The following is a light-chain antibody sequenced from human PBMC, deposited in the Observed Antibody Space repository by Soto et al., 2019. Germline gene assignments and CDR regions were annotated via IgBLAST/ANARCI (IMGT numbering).Light chain of an antibody. CDR1: GSDIGSYNL. CDR2: EVT. CDR3: CSYAPTRASYV. J-gene: IGLJ1*01. V-gene: IGLV2-23*02. Sequence: SVLTQPASVSGSPGQSITISCTGTGSDIGSYNLVSWYQQPPGKAPKLIIYEVTNRPSGVSSRFSGSKSGNTASLTISGLQAEDDADYYCCSYAPTRASYVFGTGTKVTVL.